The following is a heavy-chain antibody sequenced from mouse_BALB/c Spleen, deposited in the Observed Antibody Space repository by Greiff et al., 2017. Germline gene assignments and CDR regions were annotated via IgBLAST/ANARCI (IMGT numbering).Heavy chain of an antibody. Sequence: VQVVESGPGLVQPSQSLSITCTVSGFSLTSYGVHWVRQSPGKGLEWLGVIWSGGSTDYNAAFISRLSISKDNSKSQVFFKMNSLQANDTAIYYCARKSYGNYDAMDYWGQGTSVTVSS. CDR3: ARKSYGNYDAMDY. CDR1: GFSLTSYG. V-gene: IGHV2-2*02. D-gene: IGHD2-1*01. J-gene: IGHJ4*01. CDR2: IWSGGST.